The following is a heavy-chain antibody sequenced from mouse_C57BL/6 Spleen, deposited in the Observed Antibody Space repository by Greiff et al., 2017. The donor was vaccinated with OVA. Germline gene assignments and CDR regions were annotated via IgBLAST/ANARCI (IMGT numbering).Heavy chain of an antibody. Sequence: VQLQQPGAELVRPGSSVKLSCKASGYTFTSYWMHWVKQRPIPGLEWIGNLDPSDSETHSNQKFKDKATLTVDKSSSTAYMQLSSLTSEDSAVYDCARGDYGGLYYFDYWGQGTTLTVSS. CDR2: LDPSDSET. J-gene: IGHJ2*01. CDR1: GYTFTSYW. D-gene: IGHD1-1*01. CDR3: ARGDYGGLYYFDY. V-gene: IGHV1-52*01.